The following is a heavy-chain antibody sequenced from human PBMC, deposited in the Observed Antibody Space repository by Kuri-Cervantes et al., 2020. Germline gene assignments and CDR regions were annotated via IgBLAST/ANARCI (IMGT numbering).Heavy chain of an antibody. D-gene: IGHD1-1*01. J-gene: IGHJ4*02. CDR2: ISGSGGDT. CDR1: GFAFSSSA. V-gene: IGHV3-23*01. Sequence: GGSLRLSCAASGFAFSSSAMTWVRQAPQKGLEWVSSISGSGGDTYYADSVKGRFTISKDNSKDTLYLQVNSLRAEDTAIYYCAKGKISTTGLDYWGQGNLVTVSS. CDR3: AKGKISTTGLDY.